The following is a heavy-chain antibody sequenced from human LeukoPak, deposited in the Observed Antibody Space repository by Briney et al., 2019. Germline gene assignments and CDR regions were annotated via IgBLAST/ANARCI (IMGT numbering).Heavy chain of an antibody. CDR1: GFTFSSYE. Sequence: QAGGSLRLSCAASGFTFSSYEMNWVRQAPGKGLEWVSYISSSGSTIYYADFVKGRFTISRDNAKNSLYLQMNSLRAEDTAVYYCARGGSWSGYFSSGYYYGMDVWGQGTTVTVSS. D-gene: IGHD3-3*01. CDR2: ISSSGSTI. CDR3: ARGGSWSGYFSSGYYYGMDV. V-gene: IGHV3-48*03. J-gene: IGHJ6*02.